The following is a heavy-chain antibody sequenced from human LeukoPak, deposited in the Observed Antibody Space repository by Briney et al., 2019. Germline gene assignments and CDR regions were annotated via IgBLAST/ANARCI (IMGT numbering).Heavy chain of an antibody. D-gene: IGHD3-10*01. CDR1: GDSVSSNSAT. CDR3: ARALGVTFDY. J-gene: IGHJ4*02. V-gene: IGHV6-1*01. Sequence: SQTLSLTCAISGDSVSSNSATWNWIGQSPSRGLEWLGRTYYRSKWSYDYAASVKSRITINPDTSKNQFSLQLNSVTPEDTAVYFCARALGVTFDYWGQGTLVTVSS. CDR2: TYYRSKWSY.